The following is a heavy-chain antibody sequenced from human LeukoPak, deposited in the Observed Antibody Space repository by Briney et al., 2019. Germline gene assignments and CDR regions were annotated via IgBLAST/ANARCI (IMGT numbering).Heavy chain of an antibody. Sequence: ASVKVSCKASGYTFTSYDINWVRQATGQGLEWMGWMNPNSGNTGYAQKFQGRVTMTRNTSISTAYMELSSLRSEDTAVYYCARAPPTATYYYYGMDVWGQGTTVTVSS. CDR2: MNPNSGNT. CDR3: ARAPPTATYYYYGMDV. D-gene: IGHD1-1*01. CDR1: GYTFTSYD. V-gene: IGHV1-8*01. J-gene: IGHJ6*02.